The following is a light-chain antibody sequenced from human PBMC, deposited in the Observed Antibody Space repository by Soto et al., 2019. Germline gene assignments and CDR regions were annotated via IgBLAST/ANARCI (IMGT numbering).Light chain of an antibody. CDR3: SSYTSSNTYV. CDR1: SSDVGTYSF. CDR2: EVS. J-gene: IGLJ1*01. Sequence: QSALTQPASVSGSPGQSITISCTGTSSDVGTYSFVSWYQQHPGKAPKLMIYEVSNRPSGVSNLFSGYKSANTASLTISGLQAEDEDDYYCSSYTSSNTYVFGTGTKVTVL. V-gene: IGLV2-14*01.